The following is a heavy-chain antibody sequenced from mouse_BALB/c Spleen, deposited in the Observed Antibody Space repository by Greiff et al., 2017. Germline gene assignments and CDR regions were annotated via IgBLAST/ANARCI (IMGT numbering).Heavy chain of an antibody. J-gene: IGHJ4*01. CDR3: ARDYAMDY. V-gene: IGHV5-6-4*01. CDR2: ISDGGSYT. Sequence: DVKLVESGGGLVQPGGSLKLSCAASGFTFSSYTMSWVRQTPEKRLEWVAYISDGGSYTYYPDSVKGRFTISRDNAKNNLYLQMSSLKSEDTAMYYCARDYAMDYWGQGTSVTVSS. CDR1: GFTFSSYT.